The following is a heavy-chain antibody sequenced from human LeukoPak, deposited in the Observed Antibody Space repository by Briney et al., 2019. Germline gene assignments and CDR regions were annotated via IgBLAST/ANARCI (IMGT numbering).Heavy chain of an antibody. CDR3: ARQDF. J-gene: IGHJ4*02. Sequence: GESLQTSSQVPRYRFTTYWISWVRPMPGKGLEWMGRIHPSDSYTDYAPSFQGHVTISAQRSLSTAYLQWYSRKAADADMYYCARQDFWGQGTLVTVSS. V-gene: IGHV5-10-1*01. CDR2: IHPSDSYT. CDR1: RYRFTTYW.